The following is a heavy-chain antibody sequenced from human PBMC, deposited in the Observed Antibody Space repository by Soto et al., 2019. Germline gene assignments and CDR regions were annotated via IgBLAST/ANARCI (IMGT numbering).Heavy chain of an antibody. V-gene: IGHV3-23*01. CDR3: ASQLDIVANRSPVFDI. CDR2: ISGSGGST. J-gene: IGHJ3*02. D-gene: IGHD5-12*01. Sequence: GGSLRLSCAASGFTFSSYAMSWVRQAPGKGLEWVSGISGSGGSTYYADSVKGRFTISRDSSKNTLYLQMNSLRAEDTAVYYWASQLDIVANRSPVFDIWGQGTMVTVSS. CDR1: GFTFSSYA.